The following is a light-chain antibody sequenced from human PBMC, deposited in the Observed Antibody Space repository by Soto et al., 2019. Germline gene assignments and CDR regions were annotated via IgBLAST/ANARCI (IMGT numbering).Light chain of an antibody. Sequence: VLTQSPATLSVSTWERVTLSCRTSQSVGSSLAWYQQVPGQAPRLLIYGASSRETGISDRFSGGGSGTEFVLTISDLQSEDFAVYSCQQYNAWPPTFGQGTKVDIK. CDR3: QQYNAWPPT. J-gene: IGKJ1*01. CDR2: GAS. CDR1: QSVGSS. V-gene: IGKV3-15*01.